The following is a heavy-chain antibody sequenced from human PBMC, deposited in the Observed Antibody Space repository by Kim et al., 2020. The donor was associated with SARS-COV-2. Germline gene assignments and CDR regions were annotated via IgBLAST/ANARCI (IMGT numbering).Heavy chain of an antibody. J-gene: IGHJ4*02. V-gene: IGHV3-48*03. CDR1: GFTFSSYE. CDR2: ISSSGSTI. Sequence: GGSLRLSCAASGFTFSSYEMNWVRQAPGKGLEWVSYISSSGSTIYYADSVKGRFTISRDNAKNSLYLQMNSLRAEDTAVYYCAILGSSGSYYFDYWGQGTLVTVSS. CDR3: AILGSSGSYYFDY. D-gene: IGHD3-10*01.